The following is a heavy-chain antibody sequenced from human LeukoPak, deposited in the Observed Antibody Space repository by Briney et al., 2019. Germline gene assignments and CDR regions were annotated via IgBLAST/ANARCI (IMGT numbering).Heavy chain of an antibody. D-gene: IGHD2-2*01. CDR2: ISYGGSDK. CDR1: GFTFSNSP. V-gene: IGHV3-30*04. Sequence: GKSLRLSCAASGFTFSNSPMHWVRQAQGKGPEWVAIISYGGSDKYYADSVKGRFIISRDNSKNTLFLQMNSLRVEDTAVYYCARDRSTGSDYWGQGTLVTVSS. CDR3: ARDRSTGSDY. J-gene: IGHJ4*02.